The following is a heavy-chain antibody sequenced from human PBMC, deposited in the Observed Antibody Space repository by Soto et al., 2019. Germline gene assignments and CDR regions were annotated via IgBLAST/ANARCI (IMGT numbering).Heavy chain of an antibody. CDR1: GFTFSSYA. Sequence: GGSPRLSCAASGFTFSSYAMSWVRQAPGKGLEWVSAISGSGGSTYYADSVKGRFTISRDNSKNTLYLQMNSLRAEDTAVYYCAKDPLITGTPFAYSDAFDIWGQGTMVTVSS. CDR3: AKDPLITGTPFAYSDAFDI. V-gene: IGHV3-23*01. J-gene: IGHJ3*02. D-gene: IGHD1-20*01. CDR2: ISGSGGST.